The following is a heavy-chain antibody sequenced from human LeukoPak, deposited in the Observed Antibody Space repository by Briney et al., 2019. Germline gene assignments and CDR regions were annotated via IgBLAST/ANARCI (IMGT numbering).Heavy chain of an antibody. D-gene: IGHD1-7*01. CDR3: ARAGVNNWNYGGYFDY. V-gene: IGHV4-34*01. CDR2: INHSGST. CDR1: GGSFSGYY. J-gene: IGHJ4*02. Sequence: SETLSLTCAVYGGSFSGYYWSWIRQPPGKGLEWIGEINHSGSTNYNPSLKSRVTISVDTSKNQFSLKLSSVTAADTAVYYCARAGVNNWNYGGYFDYWGQGTLVTVSS.